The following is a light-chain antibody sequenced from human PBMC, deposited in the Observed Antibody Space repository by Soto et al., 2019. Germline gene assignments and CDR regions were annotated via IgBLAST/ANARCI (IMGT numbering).Light chain of an antibody. V-gene: IGLV2-14*01. CDR1: SSDVGGYNY. CDR3: SSYTSSSTLDV. CDR2: DVS. J-gene: IGLJ1*01. Sequence: QSALTQPASVSGSPGQSITISCTGTSSDVGGYNYVSWYQQHPGNAPKLMIYDVSNPPSGVSNRFSGSKSGNTASLTISGLQAEDEADYYCSSYTSSSTLDVFGTGTKLTVL.